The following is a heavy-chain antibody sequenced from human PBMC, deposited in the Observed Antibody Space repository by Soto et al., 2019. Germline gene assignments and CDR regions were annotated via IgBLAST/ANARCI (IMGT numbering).Heavy chain of an antibody. CDR1: GGSIRTGVFY. D-gene: IGHD6-13*01. J-gene: IGHJ6*02. Sequence: PSETLSLTCSVSGGSIRTGVFYWGWIRQPPGKGLEWIGSTYYSGLTFYTPSLKSRVTISVDTSKNQFSLNLDSVTAADTAVYYCVRLPAEATVAAGGMDVWGQGTTVTVSS. V-gene: IGHV4-39*01. CDR2: TYYSGLT. CDR3: VRLPAEATVAAGGMDV.